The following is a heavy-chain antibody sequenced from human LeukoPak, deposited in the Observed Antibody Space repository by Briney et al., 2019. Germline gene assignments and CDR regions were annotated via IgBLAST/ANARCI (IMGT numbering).Heavy chain of an antibody. CDR2: ISSSSSYI. J-gene: IGHJ4*02. CDR1: GFTFSSYS. CDR3: ARDGPHSSSYDY. Sequence: GGSLRLSCAAPGFTFSSYSMNWVRQAPGKGLEWVSSISSSSSYIYYADSVKGRFTISRDNAKNSLYLQMNSLRAEDTAVYYCARDGPHSSSYDYWGQGTLVTVSS. D-gene: IGHD6-6*01. V-gene: IGHV3-21*01.